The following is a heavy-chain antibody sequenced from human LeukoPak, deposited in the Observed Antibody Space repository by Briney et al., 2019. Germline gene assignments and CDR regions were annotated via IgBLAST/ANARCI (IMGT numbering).Heavy chain of an antibody. V-gene: IGHV1-18*04. CDR3: ARDPRDIVATDWFDP. Sequence: ASVKVSCKASGYTFTSYGISGVRQAPGQGLEWMGWISAYNGNTNYAQKLQGRVTMTTDTSTSTAYMELRSLRSDDTAVYYCARDPRDIVATDWFDPWGQGTLVTVSS. CDR2: ISAYNGNT. CDR1: GYTFTSYG. D-gene: IGHD5-12*01. J-gene: IGHJ5*02.